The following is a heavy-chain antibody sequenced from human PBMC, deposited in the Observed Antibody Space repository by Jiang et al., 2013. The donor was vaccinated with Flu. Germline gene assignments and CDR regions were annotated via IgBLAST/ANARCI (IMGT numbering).Heavy chain of an antibody. Sequence: RIDPSDSYASYSPSFQGHVTISADKSISTAYLQWSSLKASDTAIYYCARHPWGEFDYWGQGTLVTVSS. CDR3: ARHPWGEFDY. CDR2: IDPSDSYA. V-gene: IGHV5-10-1*01. J-gene: IGHJ4*02. D-gene: IGHD3-16*01.